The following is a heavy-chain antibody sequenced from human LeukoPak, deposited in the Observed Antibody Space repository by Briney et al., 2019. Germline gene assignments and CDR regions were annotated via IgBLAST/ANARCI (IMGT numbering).Heavy chain of an antibody. CDR2: IYTGGST. J-gene: IGHJ3*02. Sequence: PSETLSLTCTVSGGSISSYYWSWIRQPAGKGLEWIGRIYTGGSTNYNPSLKSRVTMSVDTSKNQFSLKLSSVTAADTAVYYCARADGTGATRAAFDIWGQGTMVTVSS. CDR3: ARADGTGATRAAFDI. D-gene: IGHD1-26*01. CDR1: GGSISSYY. V-gene: IGHV4-4*07.